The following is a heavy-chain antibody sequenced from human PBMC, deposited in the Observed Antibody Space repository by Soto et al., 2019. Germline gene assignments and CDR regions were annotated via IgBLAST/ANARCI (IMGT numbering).Heavy chain of an antibody. CDR2: IKQDGNEK. V-gene: IGHV3-7*01. CDR1: GFTFSDYL. D-gene: IGHD6-19*01. J-gene: IGHJ4*02. CDR3: AIGHWLGK. Sequence: EVQLVDSGGALVQPGASLRLSCAASGFTFSDYLMTWDRQAPGKGLEWVATIKQDGNEKYYVDSVKGRFTISRDNAKNSLYLQLNALRAEDTAVYYCAIGHWLGKWGQGTLVTVSS.